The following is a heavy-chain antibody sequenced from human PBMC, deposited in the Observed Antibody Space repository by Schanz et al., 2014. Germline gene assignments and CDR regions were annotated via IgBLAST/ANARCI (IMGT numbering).Heavy chain of an antibody. CDR3: ARANYRRKINFDY. CDR1: GGSFSGYY. J-gene: IGHJ4*02. Sequence: QVQLQQWGAGLLKPSETLSLTCGVFGGSFSGYYWSWIRQPPGKGLEWIGFISYSGNTYYNPSLKSRVTISVDTSKSQFSLKLSSVTAADTAVYYCARANYRRKINFDYWGRGTLVTVSS. CDR2: ISYSGNT. D-gene: IGHD3-10*01. V-gene: IGHV4-34*01.